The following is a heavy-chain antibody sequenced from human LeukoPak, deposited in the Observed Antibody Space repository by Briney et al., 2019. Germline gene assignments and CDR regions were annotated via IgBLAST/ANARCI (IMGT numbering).Heavy chain of an antibody. J-gene: IGHJ5*02. V-gene: IGHV1-8*01. CDR3: ARGKTPDTALFDP. CDR1: GYTSARYD. CDR2: MNPNSGNT. D-gene: IGHD5-18*01. Sequence: GASVKDLSKTSGYTSARYDIDAVPQATGQGHEWMGWMNPNSGNTGYAQKFQGRVTMTRNTSISTAYMELSSLRSEDTAVYYCARGKTPDTALFDPWGQGTLVTVSS.